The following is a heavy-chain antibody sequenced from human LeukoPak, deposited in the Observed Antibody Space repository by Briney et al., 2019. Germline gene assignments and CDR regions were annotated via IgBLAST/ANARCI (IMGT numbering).Heavy chain of an antibody. Sequence: GASVKVSCKAFGYTFTSNYMHWVRQAPGQGPEGMGVISPSGGSTTYAQKFQGRVILTRDMSTSTDYLELSSLRSEDTAVYYCARVSLGTFRVLDRYFDYWGQGTLVTVSS. D-gene: IGHD4/OR15-4a*01. J-gene: IGHJ4*02. CDR2: ISPSGGST. V-gene: IGHV1-46*01. CDR1: GYTFTSNY. CDR3: ARVSLGTFRVLDRYFDY.